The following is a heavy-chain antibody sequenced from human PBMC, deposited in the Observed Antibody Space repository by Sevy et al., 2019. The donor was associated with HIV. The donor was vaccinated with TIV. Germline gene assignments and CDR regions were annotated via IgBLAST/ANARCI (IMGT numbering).Heavy chain of an antibody. J-gene: IGHJ3*02. D-gene: IGHD1-1*01. Sequence: SETLSLTCTVSGGSITSSSYYWGWIRQPPGKGLEWIGSIYYSGSTYYNPSLKSRVTISVDTSKNQFSLKLSSVTAADTAVYYCARPLPTASGAFDIWGQGTMVTVSS. V-gene: IGHV4-39*01. CDR2: IYYSGST. CDR1: GGSITSSSYY. CDR3: ARPLPTASGAFDI.